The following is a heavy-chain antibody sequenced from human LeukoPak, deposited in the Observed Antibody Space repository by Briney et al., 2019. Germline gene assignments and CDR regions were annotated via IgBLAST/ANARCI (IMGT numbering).Heavy chain of an antibody. D-gene: IGHD3-10*01. J-gene: IGHJ5*02. Sequence: PGGSLRLSCAASGFTFSNAWMSWVRQAPGKGLEWVGRIKSKTDGATTEYAAPVKGRFTISRDDSKNMLYLQMNSLKTEDTAVYYCTTGLYDYDSGSYSFPWGQGIQVTVSS. CDR2: IKSKTDGATT. CDR1: GFTFSNAW. CDR3: TTGLYDYDSGSYSFP. V-gene: IGHV3-15*01.